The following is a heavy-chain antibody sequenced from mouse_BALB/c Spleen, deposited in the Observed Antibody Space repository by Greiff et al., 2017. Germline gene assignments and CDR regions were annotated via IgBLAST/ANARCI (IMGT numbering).Heavy chain of an antibody. CDR2: ISSGSSTI. V-gene: IGHV5-17*02. CDR3: ARSGGVRLDYYAMDY. CDR1: GFTFSSFG. D-gene: IGHD2-14*01. J-gene: IGHJ4*01. Sequence: EVKLVESGGGLVQPGGSRKLSCAASGFTFSSFGMHWVRQAPEKGLEWVAYISSGSSTIYYADTVKGRFTISRDNPKNTLFLQMTSLRSEDTAMYYCARSGGVRLDYYAMDYWGQGTSVTVSS.